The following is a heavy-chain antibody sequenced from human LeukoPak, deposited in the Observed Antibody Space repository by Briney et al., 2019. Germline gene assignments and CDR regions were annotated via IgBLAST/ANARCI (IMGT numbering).Heavy chain of an antibody. CDR1: GYTLTELS. CDR2: FDPEDGET. J-gene: IGHJ4*02. V-gene: IGHV1-24*01. Sequence: ASVKVSCKVSGYTLTELSMHWVRQAPGKGLEWMGGFDPEDGETIYAQKFQGRVTMTEDTSTDTAYMELSSPRSEDTAVYYCATGDVNRLRDYYGSGSRVGDYWGQGTLVTVSS. D-gene: IGHD3-10*01. CDR3: ATGDVNRLRDYYGSGSRVGDY.